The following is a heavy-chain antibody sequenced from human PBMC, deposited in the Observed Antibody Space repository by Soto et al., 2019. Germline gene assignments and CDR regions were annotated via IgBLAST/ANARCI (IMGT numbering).Heavy chain of an antibody. CDR2: MNPNSGIT. Sequence: GASVKVSCKASGYTFTSYDINWVRQATGQGLEWMGWMNPNSGITGYAQKFQGRVTMTRNTSISTAYMELSSLRSEDTAVYYCASPARNYDFWSGYSFDIWGQGTMVTVSS. V-gene: IGHV1-8*01. J-gene: IGHJ3*02. CDR3: ASPARNYDFWSGYSFDI. CDR1: GYTFTSYD. D-gene: IGHD3-3*01.